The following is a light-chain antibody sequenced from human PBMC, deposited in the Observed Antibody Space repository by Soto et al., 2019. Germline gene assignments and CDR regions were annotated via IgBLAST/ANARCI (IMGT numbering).Light chain of an antibody. V-gene: IGKV3-11*01. Sequence: ENMLKQSPATLSLFPGERATVSCRASQSVSSYLAWYQQKAGQGPRLLIFDSSNRATGIPARFSGSGSGTDFTLTISSLEPEDFAVYFCQQRSNWPPTFGGGTKVDIK. CDR1: QSVSSY. J-gene: IGKJ4*01. CDR3: QQRSNWPPT. CDR2: DSS.